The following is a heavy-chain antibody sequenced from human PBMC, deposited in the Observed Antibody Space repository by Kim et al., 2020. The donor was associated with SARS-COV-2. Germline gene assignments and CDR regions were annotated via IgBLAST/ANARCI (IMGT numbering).Heavy chain of an antibody. V-gene: IGHV3-30*03. CDR3: CQNSADYYYYYMDV. CDR2: ISYDGSNK. CDR1: GFTFSSYG. Sequence: GGSLRLSCAASGFTFSSYGMHWVRQAPGKGLEWVAVISYDGSNKYYADSVKGRFTISRDNSKNTLYLQMNSLRAEDTAVYYCCQNSADYYYYYMDVGGKG. J-gene: IGHJ6*03. D-gene: IGHD4-4*01.